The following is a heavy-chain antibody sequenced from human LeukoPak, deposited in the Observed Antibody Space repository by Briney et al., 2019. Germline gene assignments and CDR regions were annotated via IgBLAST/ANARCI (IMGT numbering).Heavy chain of an antibody. D-gene: IGHD3-3*01. V-gene: IGHV7-4-1*02. J-gene: IGHJ5*02. Sequence: GASVKVSCKASGYTFTSYAMNWVRQAPGQGLEWMGWINTNTGNPRYAQGFTGRFVFSLDTSVSTAYLQISSLKAEDTAVYYCARDQTLSTIFGVVEGYYNWFDPWGQGTLVTVSS. CDR3: ARDQTLSTIFGVVEGYYNWFDP. CDR1: GYTFTSYA. CDR2: INTNTGNP.